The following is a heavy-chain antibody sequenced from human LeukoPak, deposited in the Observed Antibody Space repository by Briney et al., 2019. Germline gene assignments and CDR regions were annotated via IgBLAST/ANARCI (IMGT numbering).Heavy chain of an antibody. Sequence: GASVKVSCKASGYTFTSYGISWVQQAPGQGLEWMGWISAYNGNTNYAQKLQGRVTMTTDTSTSTAYMELRSLRSDDTAVYYCARGYDYVWGSYRFDYWGQGTLVTVSS. V-gene: IGHV1-18*01. D-gene: IGHD3-16*02. CDR3: ARGYDYVWGSYRFDY. CDR2: ISAYNGNT. J-gene: IGHJ4*02. CDR1: GYTFTSYG.